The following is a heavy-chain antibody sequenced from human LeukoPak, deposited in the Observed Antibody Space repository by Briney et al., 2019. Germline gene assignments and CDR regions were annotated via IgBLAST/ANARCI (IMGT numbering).Heavy chain of an antibody. J-gene: IGHJ4*02. Sequence: GASLRLSCAASGFTFSSYAMSWVRQAPGKGLEWVSAISGSGGSTYYADSVKGRFTISRDNSKNTLYLQMNSLRAEDTAVYYCAKDRHSHYYDSSGYPHWGQGTLVTVSS. CDR1: GFTFSSYA. CDR3: AKDRHSHYYDSSGYPH. CDR2: ISGSGGST. D-gene: IGHD3-22*01. V-gene: IGHV3-23*01.